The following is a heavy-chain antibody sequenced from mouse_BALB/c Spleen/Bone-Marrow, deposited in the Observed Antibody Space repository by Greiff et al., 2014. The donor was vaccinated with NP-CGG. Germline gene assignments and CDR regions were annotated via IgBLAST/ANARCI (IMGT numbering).Heavy chain of an antibody. Sequence: EVQLQQSGTVLARPGASVKMSCKASGYSSTSYWMHWVKQRPGQGLEWIGAIYPGNSDTSYNQKFKGKAKLTAVTSASTAYMELSSLTNEDSAVYYCTRFLYYYGSREGDHAMDYWGQGTSVTVSS. J-gene: IGHJ4*01. D-gene: IGHD1-1*01. CDR1: GYSSTSYW. V-gene: IGHV1-5*01. CDR3: TRFLYYYGSREGDHAMDY. CDR2: IYPGNSDT.